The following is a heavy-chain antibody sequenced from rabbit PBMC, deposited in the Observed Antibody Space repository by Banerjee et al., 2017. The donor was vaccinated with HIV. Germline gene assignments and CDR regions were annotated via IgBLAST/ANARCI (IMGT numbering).Heavy chain of an antibody. Sequence: VRQAPGKGLEWVACAYAGSSGSAYSATWAKGRFTISKTSSTTVTLQMTSLTAADTATYFCAREGGILVAGAFNLWGPGTLVTVS. CDR3: AREGGILVAGAFNL. D-gene: IGHD4-1*01. V-gene: IGHV1S40*01. J-gene: IGHJ4*01. CDR2: AYAGSSGSA.